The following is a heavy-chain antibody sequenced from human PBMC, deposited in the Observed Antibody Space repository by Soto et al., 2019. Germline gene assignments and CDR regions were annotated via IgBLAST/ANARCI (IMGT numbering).Heavy chain of an antibody. V-gene: IGHV4-59*01. J-gene: IGHJ5*02. CDR2: IYDSGST. CDR3: ARRFSSMSWFDP. D-gene: IGHD6-19*01. CDR1: GVSISNFY. Sequence: SETLSLTCTVSGVSISNFYWSWIRQPPGKGLEWIGCIYDSGSTNFNPSLKSRVTMSVDTSRTQFSLKLSSVTAADTAVYYCARRFSSMSWFDPWGQGTLVTVSS.